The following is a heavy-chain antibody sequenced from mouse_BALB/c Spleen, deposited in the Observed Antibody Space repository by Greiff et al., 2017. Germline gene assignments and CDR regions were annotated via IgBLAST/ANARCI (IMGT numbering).Heavy chain of an antibody. V-gene: IGHV5-17*02. CDR1: GFTFSSFG. CDR3: ARSGDYGYHAMDY. J-gene: IGHJ4*01. Sequence: EVHLVESGGGLVQPGGSRKLSCAASGFTFSSFGMHWVRQAPEKGLEWVAYISSGSSTIYYADTVKGRFTISRDNPKNTLFLQMTSLRSEDTAMYYCARSGDYGYHAMDYWGQGTSVTVSS. D-gene: IGHD1-2*01. CDR2: ISSGSSTI.